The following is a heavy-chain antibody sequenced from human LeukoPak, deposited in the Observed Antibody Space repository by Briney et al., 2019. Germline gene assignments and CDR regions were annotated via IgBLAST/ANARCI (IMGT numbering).Heavy chain of an antibody. CDR1: GGSISSRNW. J-gene: IGHJ5*02. Sequence: SETLSLTCAVSGGSISSRNWWSWVRQPPGKGLEWIGEIYHSGSTNYNPSLKSRVTISVDKSKNQFSLKLTSATAADTAVYYCARPVVAVAGGQGNWFDPWGQGTLVTVSS. D-gene: IGHD6-19*01. CDR2: IYHSGST. CDR3: ARPVVAVAGGQGNWFDP. V-gene: IGHV4-4*02.